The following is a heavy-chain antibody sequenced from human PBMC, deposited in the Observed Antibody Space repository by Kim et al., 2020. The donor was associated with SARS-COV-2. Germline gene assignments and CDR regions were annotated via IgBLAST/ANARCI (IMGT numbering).Heavy chain of an antibody. CDR2: ISYGSRDI. CDR3: ARDKDGFNNFDY. V-gene: IGHV3-21*01. J-gene: IGHJ4*02. CDR1: GFTFSSYV. Sequence: GGSLRLSCAASGFTFSSYVMTWVRQAPGKGLEWVSSISYGSRDIYYADSIRGRFTISRDNAKTSMYLQMNSLRVEDTAIYYCARDKDGFNNFDYWAQGTLVTVSS. D-gene: IGHD6-25*01.